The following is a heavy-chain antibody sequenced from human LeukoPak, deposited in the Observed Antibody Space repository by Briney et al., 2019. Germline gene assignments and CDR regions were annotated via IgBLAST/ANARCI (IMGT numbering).Heavy chain of an antibody. Sequence: GGSLRLSCAASGFTFSNYAMSWVRQAAGKGLEWVSSITGVGSGIYYADSMQSRFTISRDNSKNTLYLQINRLRAEDTAVYYCAKWGDYDVLTGYYVSDYWGQGTLVTVSS. D-gene: IGHD3-9*01. CDR1: GFTFSNYA. V-gene: IGHV3-23*01. CDR3: AKWGDYDVLTGYYVSDY. CDR2: ITGVGSGI. J-gene: IGHJ4*02.